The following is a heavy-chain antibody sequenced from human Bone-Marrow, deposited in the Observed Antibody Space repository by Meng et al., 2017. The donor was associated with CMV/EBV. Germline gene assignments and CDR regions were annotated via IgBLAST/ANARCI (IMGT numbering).Heavy chain of an antibody. D-gene: IGHD3-3*01. Sequence: GESLKISCAASGFTVSSNYMSWVRQAPGKGLERVSVIYSGGSTYYADSVKGRFTISRDNSKNTLYLQMNSLRAEDTAVYYCARESAHLRAFDIWGQGTMVTVSS. CDR3: ARESAHLRAFDI. V-gene: IGHV3-53*01. J-gene: IGHJ3*02. CDR1: GFTVSSNY. CDR2: IYSGGST.